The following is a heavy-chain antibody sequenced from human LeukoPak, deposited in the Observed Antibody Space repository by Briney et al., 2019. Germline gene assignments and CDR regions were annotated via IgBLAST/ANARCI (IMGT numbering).Heavy chain of an antibody. CDR1: GFTFSSYG. D-gene: IGHD6-19*01. V-gene: IGHV3-33*01. CDR3: ARSEWQWPFDY. CDR2: IWYDGSNK. Sequence: GRSLRLSCAASGFTFSSYGMHWVRQAPGKGLEWVAVIWYDGSNKYYADSVKGRFTISRDNSKSTLYLQMNSLRAEDTAVYYCARSEWQWPFDYWGQGTLVTVSS. J-gene: IGHJ4*02.